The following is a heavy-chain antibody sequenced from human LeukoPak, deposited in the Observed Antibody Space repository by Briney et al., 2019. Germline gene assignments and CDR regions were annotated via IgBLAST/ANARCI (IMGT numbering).Heavy chain of an antibody. J-gene: IGHJ4*02. D-gene: IGHD5-12*01. Sequence: ASVTVSCKVSGYTLTELSMHWVRQAPGKGLEWMGGFDPEDGETIYAQKFQGRVTMTEDTSTDTAYMELSSLRSEDTAVYYCATDVFIDVATLSFDYWGQGTLVTVSS. CDR1: GYTLTELS. V-gene: IGHV1-24*01. CDR3: ATDVFIDVATLSFDY. CDR2: FDPEDGET.